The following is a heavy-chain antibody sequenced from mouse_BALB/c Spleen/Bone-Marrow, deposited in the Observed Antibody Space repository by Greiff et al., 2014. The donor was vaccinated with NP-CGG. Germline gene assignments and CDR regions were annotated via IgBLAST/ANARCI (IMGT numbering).Heavy chain of an antibody. CDR1: GYTFTDYN. J-gene: IGHJ3*01. CDR2: IYPYNGGA. D-gene: IGHD2-1*01. CDR3: ARSYGNYDAWFAH. V-gene: IGHV1S29*02. Sequence: VQLKESGPELVKPGASVKISCKAFGYTFTDYNMHWVKQSHGKSLEWIGYIYPYNGGAGYNQKFKSKATLTVDNSSSTAYMELRSLTSDDSAVYYCARSYGNYDAWFAHWGQGTLVTVSA.